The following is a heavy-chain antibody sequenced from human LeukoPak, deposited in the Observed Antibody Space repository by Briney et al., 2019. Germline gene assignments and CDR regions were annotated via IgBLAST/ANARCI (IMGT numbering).Heavy chain of an antibody. D-gene: IGHD6-19*01. CDR1: GGSFSGYY. J-gene: IGHJ4*02. V-gene: IGHV4-34*01. Sequence: SETLSLTCAVYGGSFSGYYWSWIRQPPGKGLEWIGEINHSGSTNYNPSLKSRVTISVDTSKNQFSLKLSSVTAADTAVYYCARVLFGSGCLFDYWGQGTLVTVSS. CDR2: INHSGST. CDR3: ARVLFGSGCLFDY.